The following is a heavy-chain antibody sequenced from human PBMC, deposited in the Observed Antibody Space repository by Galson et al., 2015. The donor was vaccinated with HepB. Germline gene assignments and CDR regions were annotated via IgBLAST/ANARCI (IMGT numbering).Heavy chain of an antibody. CDR2: ISYDDSNK. V-gene: IGHV3-30-3*01. D-gene: IGHD5-24*01. J-gene: IGHJ6*03. CDR1: GYTFSSYA. CDR3: ANGRRDGYNYYYYYYMDV. Sequence: SLRLSCAASGYTFSSYAMHWVRQAPGKGLEWVAVISYDDSNKYYADSVKGRFNISRDNSKNTLYLQMNSLRAEDTAVYYCANGRRDGYNYYYYYYMDVWGKGTTVTVSS.